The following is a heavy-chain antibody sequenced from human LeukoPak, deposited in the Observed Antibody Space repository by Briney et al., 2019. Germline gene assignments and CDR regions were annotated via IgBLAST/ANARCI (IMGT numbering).Heavy chain of an antibody. CDR3: ATVAARRPPPAY. CDR2: FSGSGGST. CDR1: GFTFSNYA. Sequence: GGSLRLSCAASGFTFSNYAMSWVRQAPGKGLEWVSAFSGSGGSTYYADSVKGRFTISRDNSKNTLFLQAHRLRAEHTAAYYCATVAARRPPPAYWGQGTLVTVSS. J-gene: IGHJ4*02. D-gene: IGHD6-19*01. V-gene: IGHV3-23*01.